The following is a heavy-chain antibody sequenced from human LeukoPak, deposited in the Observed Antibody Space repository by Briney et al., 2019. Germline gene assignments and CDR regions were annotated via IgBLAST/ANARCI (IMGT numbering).Heavy chain of an antibody. Sequence: ASVKVSCKASGYTFTSYGISWVRQAPGQGLEWMGWISAYNGNTNYAQKLQGRVTMTTDTPTSTAYMELRSLRSDDTAVYYCASCGAAGTCHWFDPWGQGTLVTVSS. J-gene: IGHJ5*02. CDR2: ISAYNGNT. CDR3: ASCGAAGTCHWFDP. CDR1: GYTFTSYG. V-gene: IGHV1-18*01. D-gene: IGHD6-13*01.